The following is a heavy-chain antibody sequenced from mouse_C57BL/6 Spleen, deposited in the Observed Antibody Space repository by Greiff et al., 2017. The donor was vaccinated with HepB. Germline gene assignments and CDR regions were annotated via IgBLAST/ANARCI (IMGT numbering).Heavy chain of an antibody. Sequence: VQLQQSGAELVRPGASVKLSCTASGFNIKDDYMHWVKQRPEQGLEWIGWIDPENGDTEYASKFQGKATITADPSSNTAYLQLSSLTSEDTAVYYCTIEGYAMDYWGQGTSVTVSS. CDR2: IDPENGDT. V-gene: IGHV14-4*01. CDR1: GFNIKDDY. CDR3: TIEGYAMDY. J-gene: IGHJ4*01.